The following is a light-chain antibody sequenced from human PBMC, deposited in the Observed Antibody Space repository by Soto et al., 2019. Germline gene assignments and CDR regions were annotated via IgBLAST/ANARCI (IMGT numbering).Light chain of an antibody. CDR2: GNR. CDR3: QSYDSSLSGSKVV. CDR1: SSDVGSHNF. Sequence: QSALTQPASVSGSPGQSITISCTGTSSDVGSHNFVSWYQQRPGKAPKLVIYGNRNRPSGVPDRFSGSKSGTSASLAITGLQAEDEADYYCQSYDSSLSGSKVVFGGGTKLTVL. J-gene: IGLJ2*01. V-gene: IGLV2-14*02.